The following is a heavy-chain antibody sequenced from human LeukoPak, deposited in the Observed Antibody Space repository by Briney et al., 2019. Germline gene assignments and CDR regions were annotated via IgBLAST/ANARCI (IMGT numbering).Heavy chain of an antibody. CDR2: IYYSVST. Sequence: SETLSLTCTVSGGSISSYYWSWMRQPPGKGLEWIGYIYYSVSTNYNPSLKSRVTISVDTSKNQFSLKLSSVTAADTAVYYCARGQQKLLPFDYWGQGTLVTVSS. J-gene: IGHJ4*02. D-gene: IGHD6-13*01. V-gene: IGHV4-59*01. CDR1: GGSISSYY. CDR3: ARGQQKLLPFDY.